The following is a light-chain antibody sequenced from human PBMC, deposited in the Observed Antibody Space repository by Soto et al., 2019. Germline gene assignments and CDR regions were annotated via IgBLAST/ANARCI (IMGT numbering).Light chain of an antibody. CDR2: SAS. CDR3: QQSYSTLRPT. J-gene: IGKJ4*01. Sequence: IQMTQSPSSLSASVGDRVTITCRAGQTINRFLSWYQQKPGKAPRLLIYSASSLQSGVPLRFSGSGSGTDFSLPINGRQPDDFAPYYCQQSYSTLRPTFGGGTKVDI. CDR1: QTINRF. V-gene: IGKV1-39*01.